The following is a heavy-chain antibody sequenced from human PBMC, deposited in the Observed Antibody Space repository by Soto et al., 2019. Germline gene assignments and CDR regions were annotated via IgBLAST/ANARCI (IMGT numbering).Heavy chain of an antibody. D-gene: IGHD2-2*02. V-gene: IGHV1-69*13. Sequence: SVKVSCKASGGTFSSYAISWVRQAPGQGLEWMGGIIPIFGTANYAQKFQGRVTITADESTSTAYMELSSLRSEDTAVYYCASSPPTVVPAAIRPVYNWFDPWGQGTLVTVSS. CDR3: ASSPPTVVPAAIRPVYNWFDP. CDR1: GGTFSSYA. CDR2: IIPIFGTA. J-gene: IGHJ5*02.